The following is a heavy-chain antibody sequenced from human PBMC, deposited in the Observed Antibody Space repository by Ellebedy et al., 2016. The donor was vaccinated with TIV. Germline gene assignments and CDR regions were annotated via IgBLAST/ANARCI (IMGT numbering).Heavy chain of an antibody. CDR2: IGLDGSEK. CDR1: GFTFSIHW. Sequence: PGGSLRLSCAASGFTFSIHWMTWVRQAPGKGLEWVAHIGLDGSEKSYVDSVKGRFTASRDNAKNSLDLQMNSLRAEDTAVCYCARDGTVTAPFSFDYWGQGTLVTVSS. J-gene: IGHJ4*02. CDR3: ARDGTVTAPFSFDY. D-gene: IGHD2-21*02. V-gene: IGHV3-7*01.